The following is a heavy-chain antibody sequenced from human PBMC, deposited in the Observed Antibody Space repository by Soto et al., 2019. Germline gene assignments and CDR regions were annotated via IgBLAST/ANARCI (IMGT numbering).Heavy chain of an antibody. CDR1: GYTFTTYG. CDR3: AREDGYCSGGSCHSGGWLEP. CDR2: ISPYNGNT. J-gene: IGHJ5*02. D-gene: IGHD2-15*01. Sequence: GASVKVSCKTSGYTFTTYGVSWVRQAPGQGLEWMGWISPYNGNTNYAQRLQGRVTLTTDTSTKTAYMELMSLRSDDTALYYCAREDGYCSGGSCHSGGWLEPWGQGTQVTVSS. V-gene: IGHV1-18*01.